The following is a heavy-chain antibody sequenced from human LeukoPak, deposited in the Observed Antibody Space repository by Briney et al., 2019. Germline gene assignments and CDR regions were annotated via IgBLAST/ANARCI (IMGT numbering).Heavy chain of an antibody. Sequence: PGGSLKLSCAASGFTFSGSAMHWVRQPPGKGLEWIGSIYYSGSTYYNPSLKSRVTISVDTSKNQFSLKLNSVTATDTAVYYCARHYGPWGQGTLVTVSS. J-gene: IGHJ4*02. V-gene: IGHV4-39*01. CDR3: ARHYGP. CDR2: IYYSGST. D-gene: IGHD3-10*01. CDR1: GFTFSGSAMH.